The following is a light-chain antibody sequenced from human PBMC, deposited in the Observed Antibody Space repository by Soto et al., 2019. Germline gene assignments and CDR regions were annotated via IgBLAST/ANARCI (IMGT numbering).Light chain of an antibody. V-gene: IGLV1-44*01. J-gene: IGLJ1*01. CDR1: SSTIGSNS. CDR2: NNG. Sequence: QSVLTQPPSASGTPGQRVTISCSGSSSTIGSNSVNWYQQLPGTAPKLLIYNNGQRPSGVPDRFSGSKSGTSASLAISGLQSEDEADYYCAAWDDSLNGLVFGTGTKVTVL. CDR3: AAWDDSLNGLV.